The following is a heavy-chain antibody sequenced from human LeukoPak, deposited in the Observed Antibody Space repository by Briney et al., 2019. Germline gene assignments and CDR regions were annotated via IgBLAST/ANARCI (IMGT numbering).Heavy chain of an antibody. CDR3: ARGSGYYYEGPFDY. CDR1: GFTFSSYN. D-gene: IGHD3-22*01. V-gene: IGHV3-48*01. J-gene: IGHJ4*02. Sequence: PGGSLRLSCAASGFTFSSYNMNWVRQAPGKGLEWVSYISSSSTIYYADSVKGRFTISRDNAKNSLYLQMNSLKAEDTAVYYCARGSGYYYEGPFDYWGQGTLVTVSS. CDR2: ISSSSTI.